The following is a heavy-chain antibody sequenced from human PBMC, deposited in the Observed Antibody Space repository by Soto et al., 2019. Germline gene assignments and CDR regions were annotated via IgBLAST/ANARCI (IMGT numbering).Heavy chain of an antibody. D-gene: IGHD4-17*01. V-gene: IGHV4-31*03. J-gene: IGHJ4*02. CDR2: IYYSGST. CDR3: ARVPRMDGDSVFDY. Sequence: SETLSLTCTVSGGSISSGGYYWSWIRQHPGKGLEWIGYIYYSGSTYYNPSLKSRVTISVDTSKNQFSLKLSSVTAADTAVYYCARVPRMDGDSVFDYWGQGTLVTVSS. CDR1: GGSISSGGYY.